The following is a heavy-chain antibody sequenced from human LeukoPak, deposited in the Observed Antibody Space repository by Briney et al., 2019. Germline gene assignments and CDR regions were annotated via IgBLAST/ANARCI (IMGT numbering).Heavy chain of an antibody. CDR3: TTNEDYYGDNLPDI. CDR2: IRGKTDGGTT. CDR1: GFTFSSYS. V-gene: IGHV3-15*01. J-gene: IGHJ3*02. Sequence: GGSLRLSCAASGFTFSSYSMNWVRQAPGKGLEWVGRIRGKTDGGTTDYAAPVKGRFTISRDDSKNTLYLQMNSLTTEDTAVYYCTTNEDYYGDNLPDIWGQGTMVTVSS. D-gene: IGHD4-17*01.